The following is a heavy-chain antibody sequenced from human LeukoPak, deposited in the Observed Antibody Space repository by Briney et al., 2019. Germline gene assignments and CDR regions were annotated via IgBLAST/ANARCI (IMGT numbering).Heavy chain of an antibody. V-gene: IGHV3-43*02. CDR2: IDEDGVTT. D-gene: IGHD5-12*01. CDR1: GFTFDDAA. Sequence: AGGPLRLSCEPSGFTFDDAAMHWLRQAPGKGLEWVSLIDEDGVTTFYADSVKGRFTISRDNSKISLYLQMNSLRDEDTAFYYCAKGEEGWLRSSELGDWGQGTLVTVSS. J-gene: IGHJ4*02. CDR3: AKGEEGWLRSSELGD.